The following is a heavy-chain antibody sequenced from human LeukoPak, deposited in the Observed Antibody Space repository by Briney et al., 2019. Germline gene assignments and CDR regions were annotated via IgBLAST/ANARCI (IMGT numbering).Heavy chain of an antibody. CDR1: VFTLSTAW. V-gene: IGHV3-74*01. J-gene: IGHJ4*02. CDR2: IASDGSST. D-gene: IGHD4-23*01. Sequence: PGGPLRLPCAAPVFTLSTAWRIWFRQPPGKGLVWVSRIASDGSSTTYADSVKGRFSISRDNAKNTLYLQMNSLRVEDTAVYYCARGRPHGNDYWGQGTLVTVSS. CDR3: ARGRPHGNDY.